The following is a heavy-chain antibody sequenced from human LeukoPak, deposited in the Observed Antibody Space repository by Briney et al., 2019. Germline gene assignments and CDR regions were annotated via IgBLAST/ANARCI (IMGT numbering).Heavy chain of an antibody. Sequence: PSETLSLTCTVSGGSISSYYWSWIRQPAGKGLEWIGRIYTSGSTNYNPSLKSRVTMSVDTSKNQFSLKLSSVTAADTAVYYCARGAAAAGTYWFDPWGQGTLVTVSS. CDR1: GGSISSYY. D-gene: IGHD6-13*01. CDR2: IYTSGST. J-gene: IGHJ5*02. V-gene: IGHV4-4*07. CDR3: ARGAAAAGTYWFDP.